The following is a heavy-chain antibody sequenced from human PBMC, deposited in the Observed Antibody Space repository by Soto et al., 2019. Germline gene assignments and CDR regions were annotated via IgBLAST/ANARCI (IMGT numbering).Heavy chain of an antibody. CDR3: AKDASSWFYYFYGMDV. CDR2: ISGYNDNT. D-gene: IGHD2-2*01. J-gene: IGHJ6*02. Sequence: QIQLEQSRPELRKPGASVKVSCKASGYIFSNFGISWVRQAPGQGLEWMGWISGYNDNTNYVQKFQDRLRMTTDISTGTAYMELTTLRSEDTAVYYCAKDASSWFYYFYGMDVWGQGTTVTVSS. CDR1: GYIFSNFG. V-gene: IGHV1-18*01.